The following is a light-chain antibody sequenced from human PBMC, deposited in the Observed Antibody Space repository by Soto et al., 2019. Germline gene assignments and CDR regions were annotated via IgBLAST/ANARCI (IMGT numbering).Light chain of an antibody. CDR2: DTS. V-gene: IGKV3D-20*01. J-gene: IGKJ5*01. CDR3: QQYGGSPIT. CDR1: EGVSSSY. Sequence: EIVLTQSPATLSLSPGERATLSCGASEGVSSSYVAWYQQKPGLAPRLLIHDTSSRATAIPDRFSGRKSGTDFTLTIRRVEPEDAAVYYCQQYGGSPITFGQGTRLEIK.